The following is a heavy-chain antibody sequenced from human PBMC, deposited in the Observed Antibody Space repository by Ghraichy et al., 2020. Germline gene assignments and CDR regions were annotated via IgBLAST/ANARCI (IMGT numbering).Heavy chain of an antibody. CDR2: ISSSSSYI. V-gene: IGHV3-21*01. D-gene: IGHD3-22*01. J-gene: IGHJ4*02. Sequence: GGSLRLSCAASGFTFSSYSMNWVRQAPGKGLEWVSSISSSSSYIYYADSVKGRFTISRDNAKNSLYLQMNSLRAEDTAVYYCARDGDFYDSSGYCYFDYWGQGTLVTVSS. CDR3: ARDGDFYDSSGYCYFDY. CDR1: GFTFSSYS.